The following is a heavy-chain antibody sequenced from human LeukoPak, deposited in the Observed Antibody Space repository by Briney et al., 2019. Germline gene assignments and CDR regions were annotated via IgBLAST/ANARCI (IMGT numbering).Heavy chain of an antibody. V-gene: IGHV4-34*01. CDR3: ARDLGQQDY. Sequence: SETLSLTCAVYGGSFSGYYWSWIRQPPGKGLEWIGEINHSGSTNYNPSLKSRVTISVDTSKNQFSLKLSSVTAADTAVYYCARDLGQQDYWGQGTLVTVSS. CDR2: INHSGST. D-gene: IGHD6-13*01. CDR1: GGSFSGYY. J-gene: IGHJ4*02.